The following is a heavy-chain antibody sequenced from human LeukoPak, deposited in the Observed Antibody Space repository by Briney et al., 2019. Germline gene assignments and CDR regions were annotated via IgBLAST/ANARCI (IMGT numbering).Heavy chain of an antibody. CDR2: INNSGGST. CDR1: GFTFSSYG. D-gene: IGHD4-11*01. CDR3: AMGYSFDY. Sequence: PGGSLRFSCAASGFTFSSYGMSWVRQAPGKGLEWVSSINNSGGSTYYADSVKGRFTISRDNSKNTLYLQMNSLRVEDTAVYYCAMGYSFDYWGQGALVTVSS. V-gene: IGHV3-23*01. J-gene: IGHJ4*02.